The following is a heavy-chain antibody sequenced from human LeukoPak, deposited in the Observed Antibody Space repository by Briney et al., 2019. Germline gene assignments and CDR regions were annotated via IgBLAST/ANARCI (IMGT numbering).Heavy chain of an antibody. CDR3: AREGYQLLTFDYYYGMDV. D-gene: IGHD2-2*01. J-gene: IGHJ6*02. Sequence: GRSLGLSCAASGFTFSSYAMSWVRQAPGKGLEWVSAISGSGGSTYYADSVKGRFTISRDNAKNSLYLQMNSLRDEDTAVYYCAREGYQLLTFDYYYGMDVWGQGTTVTVSS. V-gene: IGHV3-23*01. CDR1: GFTFSSYA. CDR2: ISGSGGST.